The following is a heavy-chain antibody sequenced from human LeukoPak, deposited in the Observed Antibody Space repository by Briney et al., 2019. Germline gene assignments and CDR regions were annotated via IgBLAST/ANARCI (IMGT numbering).Heavy chain of an antibody. J-gene: IGHJ2*01. CDR2: ISSSSSYI. CDR3: ARDYYYDSSGTYWYFEL. D-gene: IGHD3-22*01. CDR1: GFTFSSYS. V-gene: IGHV3-21*01. Sequence: GGSLRLSCAASGFTFSSYSMNWVRQAPGKGLEWVSSISSSSSYIYYADSVKGRFTISRDNAKNSLYLQMNSLRAEDTAVYYCARDYYYDSSGTYWYFELWGRGTLVTVSS.